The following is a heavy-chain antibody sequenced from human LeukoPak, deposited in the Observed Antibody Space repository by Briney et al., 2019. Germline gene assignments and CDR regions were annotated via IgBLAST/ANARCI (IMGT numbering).Heavy chain of an antibody. D-gene: IGHD2-2*01. Sequence: GGSLRLSCAASGFTFSSYWMSWVRQAPGKGLEWVANVKHDGSEKYYVDSVKGRFTISRDNAKNSLYLQMNSLRAEDTAVYYCARDGGGYCSSTSCLVDYYYYYYMDVWGKGTTVTVSS. J-gene: IGHJ6*03. V-gene: IGHV3-7*01. CDR2: VKHDGSEK. CDR3: ARDGGGYCSSTSCLVDYYYYYYMDV. CDR1: GFTFSSYW.